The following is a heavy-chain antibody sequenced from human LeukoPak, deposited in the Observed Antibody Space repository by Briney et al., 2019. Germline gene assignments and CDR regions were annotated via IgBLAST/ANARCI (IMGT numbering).Heavy chain of an antibody. D-gene: IGHD6-13*01. Sequence: ASVKVSCKASGYTFTNYHMHWVRQAPGQGLEWMGIINPSGGSTNYAQKFQGRVTMTRDMSTSTAYMELRSLRSDDTAVYYCARDRSSSWLKYYFDYWGQGTLVTVSS. V-gene: IGHV1-46*01. J-gene: IGHJ4*02. CDR1: GYTFTNYH. CDR2: INPSGGST. CDR3: ARDRSSSWLKYYFDY.